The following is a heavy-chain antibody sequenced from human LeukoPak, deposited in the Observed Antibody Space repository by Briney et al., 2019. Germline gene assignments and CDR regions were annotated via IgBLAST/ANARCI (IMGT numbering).Heavy chain of an antibody. Sequence: KPSETLSLTCTVSGGSISSYYWSWIRQPPGKGLEWIGYMYYSGTINYNPSLKSRVTISVDTSKNQFPLKLSPVTPADTAMYYCARAWATDYFDYWGQGTLVTVSS. CDR3: ARAWATDYFDY. J-gene: IGHJ4*02. V-gene: IGHV4-59*01. CDR1: GGSISSYY. CDR2: MYYSGTI.